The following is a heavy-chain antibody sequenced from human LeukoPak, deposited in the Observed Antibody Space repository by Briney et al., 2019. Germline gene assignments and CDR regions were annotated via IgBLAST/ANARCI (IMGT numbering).Heavy chain of an antibody. V-gene: IGHV1-46*01. CDR3: AREGFYGRELFPAFDY. CDR1: GYTFTSHY. CDR2: INPTGDST. Sequence: ASVKVSCKASGYTFTSHYMHWVRQAPEKGLEWMGIINPTGDSTDYAQKFQGRVTMTRDTSTSTVNMELSNLRSEDTAVYYCAREGFYGRELFPAFDYWGQGTLVTVSS. J-gene: IGHJ4*02. D-gene: IGHD3-10*01.